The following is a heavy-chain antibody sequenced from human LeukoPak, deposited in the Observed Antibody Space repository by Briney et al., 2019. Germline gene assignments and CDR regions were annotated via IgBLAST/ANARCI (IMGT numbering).Heavy chain of an antibody. J-gene: IGHJ4*02. CDR2: ISNSGSTI. CDR3: ARDGAWVVVSSFDY. CDR1: GFTFSDYY. V-gene: IGHV3-11*04. D-gene: IGHD2-15*01. Sequence: GGSLRLSCAASGFTFSDYYMSWIRQAPGKGLEWVSYISNSGSTIYYADSVKGRFTISRDNAKNSLYLQMNSLRVEDTAVYYCARDGAWVVVSSFDYWGQGTLVTVSS.